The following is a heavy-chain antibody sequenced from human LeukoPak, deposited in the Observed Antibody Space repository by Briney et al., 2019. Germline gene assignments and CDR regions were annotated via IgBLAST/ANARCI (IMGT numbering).Heavy chain of an antibody. Sequence: GGSLRLSCAASGFTFSSYGMHWVRQAPGKGLEWVAFIRYDGSNKYYADSVKGRFTISRDNSKNTLYLQMNSLRAGDAAVYYCAKDNLGYCSGGSCYDWFDPWGQGTLVTVSS. CDR2: IRYDGSNK. D-gene: IGHD2-15*01. J-gene: IGHJ5*02. V-gene: IGHV3-30*02. CDR1: GFTFSSYG. CDR3: AKDNLGYCSGGSCYDWFDP.